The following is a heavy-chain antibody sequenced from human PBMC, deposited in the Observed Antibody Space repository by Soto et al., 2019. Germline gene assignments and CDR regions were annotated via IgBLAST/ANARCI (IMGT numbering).Heavy chain of an antibody. J-gene: IGHJ4*02. CDR2: IRGKAYGGTT. CDR1: GFTFGDHD. Sequence: GSLRLSCTTSGFTFGDHDMSGLRQAPGKGLEWLGFIRGKAYGGTTEYAASVKGRFAMSRDDSQGIAYLQMNSLKTEDTAVYYCARVGCTSTSCYYLFDFWGQGSLVTVSS. D-gene: IGHD2-2*01. CDR3: ARVGCTSTSCYYLFDF. V-gene: IGHV3-49*03.